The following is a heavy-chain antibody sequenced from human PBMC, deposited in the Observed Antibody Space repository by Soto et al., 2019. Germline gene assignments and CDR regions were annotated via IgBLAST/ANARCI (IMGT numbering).Heavy chain of an antibody. CDR1: GYTFTAFY. CDR3: TTLRLDP. CDR2: VNPNTGVT. D-gene: IGHD3-9*01. Sequence: ASVKVSCKASGYTFTAFYMNWVRQAPGQGLEWMGWVNPNTGVTKYAQKFQGRVTMTRDTSINTAHMELSGLTSDDTAVYYCTTLRLDPWGQGTMVTVSS. J-gene: IGHJ5*02. V-gene: IGHV1-2*02.